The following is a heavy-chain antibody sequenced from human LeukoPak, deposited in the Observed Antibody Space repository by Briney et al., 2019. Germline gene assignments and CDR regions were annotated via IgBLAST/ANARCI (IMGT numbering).Heavy chain of an antibody. J-gene: IGHJ6*03. V-gene: IGHV3-48*04. D-gene: IGHD3-10*01. Sequence: GGSLRLSCAASGFTLSSYWMSWVRQAPGKGLEWVSYISSSGSTIYYADSVKGRFTISRDNAKNSLYLQMNSLRAEDTAVYYCARRGSGSYLSYYYYMDVWGKGTTVTISS. CDR2: ISSSGSTI. CDR3: ARRGSGSYLSYYYYMDV. CDR1: GFTLSSYW.